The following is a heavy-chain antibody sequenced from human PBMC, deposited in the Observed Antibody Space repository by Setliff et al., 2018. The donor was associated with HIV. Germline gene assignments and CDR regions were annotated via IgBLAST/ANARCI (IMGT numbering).Heavy chain of an antibody. CDR3: ARDPPGHGDSNDY. J-gene: IGHJ4*02. Sequence: SETLSLTCTVSGGSVGSGSYYWSWIRQPTGKGLEYIGYIYYTWSTTYNPSLKSRVSMSIDTSKNQFSLRLTSVTAADTAVYYCARDPPGHGDSNDYWGQGTLVTVSS. CDR2: IYYTWST. D-gene: IGHD4-17*01. V-gene: IGHV4-61*10. CDR1: GGSVGSGSYY.